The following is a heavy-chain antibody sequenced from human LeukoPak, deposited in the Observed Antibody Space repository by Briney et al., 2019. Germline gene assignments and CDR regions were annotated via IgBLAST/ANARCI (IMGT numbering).Heavy chain of an antibody. CDR3: AKDVGNWGGYFDY. Sequence: GSLRLSCAASGFTFSTDAMTWVRQAPGKGLQWVSTISARSTGTYYADSVKGRFTVSRDNSKNTLYLQMNSLRAEDTAVYFCAKDVGNWGGYFDYWGQGTLVTVSS. V-gene: IGHV3-23*01. J-gene: IGHJ4*02. CDR2: ISARSTGT. D-gene: IGHD7-27*01. CDR1: GFTFSTDA.